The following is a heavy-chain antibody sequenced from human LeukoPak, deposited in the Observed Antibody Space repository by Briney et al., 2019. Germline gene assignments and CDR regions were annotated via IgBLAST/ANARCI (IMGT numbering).Heavy chain of an antibody. CDR3: ARLARCSSTSCYHSYNYYYYGMDV. J-gene: IGHJ6*02. CDR2: IIPILGIA. Sequence: SVKVSCKASVCSFSSYAISWVRQAPGQGLEWVGRIIPILGIANYAHKFQGRVTITADKSTSTAYMELSSLRSEDTAVYYCARLARCSSTSCYHSYNYYYYGMDVWGQGTTVTVSS. CDR1: VCSFSSYA. V-gene: IGHV1-69*04. D-gene: IGHD2-2*01.